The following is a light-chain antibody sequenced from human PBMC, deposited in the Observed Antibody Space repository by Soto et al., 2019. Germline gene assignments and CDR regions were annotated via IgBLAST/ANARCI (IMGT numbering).Light chain of an antibody. J-gene: IGKJ1*01. V-gene: IGKV1-39*01. CDR2: AAS. CDR1: HNITNY. CDR3: QQSYSTPCA. Sequence: DIQMTQSPSSLYASVGDRVTITCRASHNITNYLNWYQQKSGTAPTLLIYAASNLQGGVPSRFTGSASGTDFTLTISSLQPEDFATYYFQQSYSTPCAFGQGTKVELK.